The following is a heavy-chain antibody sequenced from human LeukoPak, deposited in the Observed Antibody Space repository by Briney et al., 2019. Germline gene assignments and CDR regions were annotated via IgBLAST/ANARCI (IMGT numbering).Heavy chain of an antibody. D-gene: IGHD3-9*01. CDR3: ARPSTGYYDY. CDR1: GGSFSGYY. V-gene: IGHV4-34*01. J-gene: IGHJ4*02. Sequence: PSETLSLTCAVYGGSFSGYYWSWIRQPPGKGLEWIGEINHSGSTNYNPSLKSRVTISVDTSKNQFSLKLSSVTAADTAVYYCARPSTGYYDYWGQGTLVTVSS. CDR2: INHSGST.